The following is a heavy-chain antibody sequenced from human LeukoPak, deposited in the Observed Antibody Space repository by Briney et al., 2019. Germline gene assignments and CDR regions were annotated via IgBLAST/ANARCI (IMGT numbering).Heavy chain of an antibody. Sequence: ASVKVSCKASGYTFTSYDINWVRQAPGQGLEWMGWINPNSGGTNYAQKFQGRVTMARDTSISTAYMELSRLRSDDTAVYYCARARDGGYWGQGTLVTVSS. CDR3: ARARDGGY. CDR2: INPNSGGT. CDR1: GYTFTSYD. J-gene: IGHJ4*02. V-gene: IGHV1-2*02. D-gene: IGHD3-10*01.